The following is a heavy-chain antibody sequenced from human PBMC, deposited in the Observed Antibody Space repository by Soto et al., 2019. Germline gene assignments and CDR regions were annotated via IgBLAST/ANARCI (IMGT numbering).Heavy chain of an antibody. Sequence: QVQLVQSGAEVKKPGSSVKVSCTASGGSLRNSVISWVRQAPAQRLEWMGGVIPILGTANYAQKFQGRVTMTADEATSTEYMDLSSMSPADPAVYYCARLGHPGHWGPGTLVIVSS. CDR3: ARLGHPGH. CDR1: GGSLRNSV. J-gene: IGHJ4*02. CDR2: VIPILGTA. V-gene: IGHV1-69*01.